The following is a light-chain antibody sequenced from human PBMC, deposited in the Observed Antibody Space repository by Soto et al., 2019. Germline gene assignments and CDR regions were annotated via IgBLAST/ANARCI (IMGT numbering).Light chain of an antibody. CDR3: QQSFSNPFT. V-gene: IGKV1-39*01. J-gene: IGKJ3*01. CDR2: DTS. Sequence: DIQLTQSPSSLSATVGDRVTITCRPSQTIGKYLNWYQQEPGKAPKLLIYDTSYLQSGVPSRFSGSASGTDFTLSINNLRPEDFATYYCQQSFSNPFTFGPGTKVDIK. CDR1: QTIGKY.